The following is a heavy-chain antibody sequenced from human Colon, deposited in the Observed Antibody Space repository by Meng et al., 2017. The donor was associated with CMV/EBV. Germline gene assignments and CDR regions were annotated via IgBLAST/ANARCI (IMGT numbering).Heavy chain of an antibody. V-gene: IGHV4-34*01. D-gene: IGHD3-10*01. CDR1: GGSFSDYY. CDR3: SIGGTY. Sequence: ETLSLTCAVYGGSFSDYYWNWIRQPPGKGLEWIGEINHSGSTNYNPSLKSRVIISVDTSKNQFSLKLSSVTAADTAVYYCSIGGTYWGQGTLVTVSS. J-gene: IGHJ4*02. CDR2: INHSGST.